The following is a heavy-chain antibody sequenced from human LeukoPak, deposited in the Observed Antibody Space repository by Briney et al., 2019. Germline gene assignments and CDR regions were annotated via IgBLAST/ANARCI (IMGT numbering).Heavy chain of an antibody. V-gene: IGHV3-64*01. CDR1: GFTFSDYA. CDR3: ARVRAPGTTRCFDL. CDR2: ISSNGGGT. D-gene: IGHD1-1*01. Sequence: GGSLRLSCAASGFTFSDYAMYWVRQAPGKGPEYVSAISSNGGGTYYANSVKGRFTISRDNSKNTLYLQMGSLRAEDMAVYYCARVRAPGTTRCFDLWGRGTLVTVSS. J-gene: IGHJ2*01.